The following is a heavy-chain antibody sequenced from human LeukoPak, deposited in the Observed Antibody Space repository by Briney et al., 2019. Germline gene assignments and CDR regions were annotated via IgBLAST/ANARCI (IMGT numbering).Heavy chain of an antibody. CDR1: GGSFSGYY. Sequence: SETLSLTCAVYGGSFSGYYWSWIRQPPGKGLEWIGEINHSGSTNYNPSLKSRVTISVDTSKNQFSLKLSSVTAADTAVYYCARGLGNCSSTSCYHPGKYYFDYWGQGTQVTVSS. J-gene: IGHJ4*02. D-gene: IGHD2-2*01. CDR3: ARGLGNCSSTSCYHPGKYYFDY. CDR2: INHSGST. V-gene: IGHV4-34*01.